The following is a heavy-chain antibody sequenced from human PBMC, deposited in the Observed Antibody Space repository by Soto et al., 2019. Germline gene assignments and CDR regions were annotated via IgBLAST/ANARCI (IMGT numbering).Heavy chain of an antibody. CDR1: GFTFRSYA. J-gene: IGHJ6*02. V-gene: IGHV3-23*01. Sequence: GGSLRLSCAGSGFTFRSYAMTWVRQAPGKGLEWVSTLSDSGGHTYYADSVKGRFTISRDNPKSALYLQMNSLRAEDTAVYYCAKDSQSVSVSAARVYGMDVWGQGTTVPVS. CDR2: LSDSGGHT. CDR3: AKDSQSVSVSAARVYGMDV. D-gene: IGHD2-2*01.